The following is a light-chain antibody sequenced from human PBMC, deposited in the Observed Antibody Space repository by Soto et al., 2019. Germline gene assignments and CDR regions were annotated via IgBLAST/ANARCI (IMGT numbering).Light chain of an antibody. CDR1: QDIASW. CDR3: QQADSFPLT. CDR2: SAS. Sequence: DIQLTQSPASVSASVGDRVTITCRASQDIASWLAWYQQKPGKAPNLLIYSASSLRSGVPSRFSGDGSETEFTLTISSLQPEDFATYYCQQADSFPLTFGGGTKVEL. J-gene: IGKJ4*01. V-gene: IGKV1-12*01.